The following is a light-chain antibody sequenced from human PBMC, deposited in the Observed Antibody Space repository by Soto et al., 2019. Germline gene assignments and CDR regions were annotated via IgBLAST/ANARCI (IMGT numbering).Light chain of an antibody. CDR1: HIVSSN. J-gene: IGKJ1*01. Sequence: EIVMTQSPATLSVSPGETATLSCRASHIVSSNLAWYQQKPGQAPRLLIFGASTRATGIPARFSGSGSGTEFTLTISSQQSEDFAVYYCQQYNNWPRTFGQGTKVEIK. CDR2: GAS. CDR3: QQYNNWPRT. V-gene: IGKV3-15*01.